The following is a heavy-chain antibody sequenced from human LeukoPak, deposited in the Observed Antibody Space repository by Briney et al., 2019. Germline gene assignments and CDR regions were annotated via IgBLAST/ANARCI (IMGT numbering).Heavy chain of an antibody. Sequence: GGSLRLSCAASGFTFSSYWMSWVRQAPGKGLEWVANIKQDGSEKYYVDSVKGRFTISRDNAKNSLYLQMNSLRAEDTAVYYCARDNVRKYSSGWYGAFDIWGQGTMVTVSS. CDR1: GFTFSSYW. CDR3: ARDNVRKYSSGWYGAFDI. CDR2: IKQDGSEK. D-gene: IGHD6-19*01. V-gene: IGHV3-7*01. J-gene: IGHJ3*02.